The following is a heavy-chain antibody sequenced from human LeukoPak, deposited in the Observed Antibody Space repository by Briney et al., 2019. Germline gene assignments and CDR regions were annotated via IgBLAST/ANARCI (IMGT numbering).Heavy chain of an antibody. CDR1: GGSFSGYY. J-gene: IGHJ2*01. D-gene: IGHD1-26*01. CDR2: INHSGST. V-gene: IGHV4-34*01. CDR3: ARGLYSGSYYHWPCEWYFDL. Sequence: SETLSLTCAVYGGSFSGYYWSWIRQPPGKGLEWIGEINHSGSTNYNPSLKSRVTISVDTSKNQFSLKLSSVTAADTAVYYCARGLYSGSYYHWPCEWYFDLWGRGTLVTVSS.